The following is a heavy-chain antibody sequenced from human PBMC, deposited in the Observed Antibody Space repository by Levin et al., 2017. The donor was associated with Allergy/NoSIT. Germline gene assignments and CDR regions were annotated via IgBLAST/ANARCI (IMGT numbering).Heavy chain of an antibody. D-gene: IGHD1-26*01. CDR3: AREGSGSSHFSFVDY. Sequence: PGGSLRLSCAASGFTFSSFGMHWVRQAPGNGLEWVAVLSHDGTYDNYADSVRGRFTISRDNSKNTLYLQMDSLRSEDTAVYYCAREGSGSSHFSFVDYWGQGTLVTVSS. CDR2: LSHDGTYD. CDR1: GFTFSSFG. J-gene: IGHJ4*02. V-gene: IGHV3-30*04.